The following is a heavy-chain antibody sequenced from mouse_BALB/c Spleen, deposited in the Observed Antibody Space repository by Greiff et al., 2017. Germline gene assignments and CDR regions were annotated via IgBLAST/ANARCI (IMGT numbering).Heavy chain of an antibody. CDR3: VRGYYGSSYRYFDV. V-gene: IGHV2-9-2*01. CDR2: IWTGGGT. Sequence: VQGVESGPGLVAPSQSLSITCTVSGFSLTSYDISWIRQPPGKGLEWLGVIWTGGGTNYNSAFMSRLSISKDNSKSQVFLKMNSLQTDDTAIYYCVRGYYGSSYRYFDVWGAGTTVTVSS. CDR1: GFSLTSYD. D-gene: IGHD1-1*01. J-gene: IGHJ1*01.